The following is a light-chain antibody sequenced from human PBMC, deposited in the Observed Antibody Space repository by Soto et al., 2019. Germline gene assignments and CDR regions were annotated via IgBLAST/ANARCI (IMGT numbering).Light chain of an antibody. CDR2: DVS. J-gene: IGLJ2*01. CDR3: SSYTSRSTLV. V-gene: IGLV2-14*03. CDR1: SSDVGGYNY. Sequence: QSALTQPASVSGSPGQSITISCTGTSSDVGGYNYGSWYQQHPGKAPKLMIYDVSNRPSGVSNRFSGSKSGNTASLTISGLQAEDEADYYCSSYTSRSTLVFGGGTQLTVL.